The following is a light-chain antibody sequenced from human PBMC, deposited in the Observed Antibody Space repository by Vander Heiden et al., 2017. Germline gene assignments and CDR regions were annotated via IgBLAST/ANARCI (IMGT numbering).Light chain of an antibody. Sequence: DIQLTQSPSFLSASVGDRVTITCRASRGIGNYLAWYRQKPGKAPELLIYVASTLQTGVPSRFSGSGSGTEFTLTISSLQPEDFATYYCQHLNSYPSITFGQGTRLDIK. CDR1: RGIGNY. CDR2: VAS. J-gene: IGKJ5*01. V-gene: IGKV1-9*01. CDR3: QHLNSYPSIT.